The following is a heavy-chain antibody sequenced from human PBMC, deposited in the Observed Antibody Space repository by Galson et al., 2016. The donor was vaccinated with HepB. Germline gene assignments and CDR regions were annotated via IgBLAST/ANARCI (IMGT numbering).Heavy chain of an antibody. CDR1: GFSFSNSG. V-gene: IGHV3-23*01. CDR3: GKHGGFDY. J-gene: IGHJ4*02. D-gene: IGHD3-16*01. CDR2: ITRSGDAT. Sequence: SLRLSCAASGFSFSNSGMSWVRQAPGRGLEWVSGITRSGDATHYPDFVKGRFTISRDNSKNTLYLYMNNLTAGDTAIYYCGKHGGFDYWGQGALVTVSS.